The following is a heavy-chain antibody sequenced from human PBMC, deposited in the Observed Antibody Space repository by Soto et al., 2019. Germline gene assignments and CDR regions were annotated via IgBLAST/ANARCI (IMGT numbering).Heavy chain of an antibody. V-gene: IGHV4-59*01. Sequence: SETLSLTCTVSGGSISSYYWSWIRQPPGKGLEWIGYIYYSGSTNYNPSLKSRVTISVDTSKNQFSLKLSSVTAADTAVYYCARVGVAAGTYYYYGMDVWGQGTTVTVSS. CDR2: IYYSGST. CDR3: ARVGVAAGTYYYYGMDV. J-gene: IGHJ6*02. D-gene: IGHD6-13*01. CDR1: GGSISSYY.